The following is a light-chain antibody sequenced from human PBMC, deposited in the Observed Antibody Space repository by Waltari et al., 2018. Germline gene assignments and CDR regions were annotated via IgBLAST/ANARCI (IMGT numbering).Light chain of an antibody. Sequence: AIRITQSPSSLSASTGDRVTITCRASQGISSYLAWYQQKPGKAPKLLIYAASTSQSGVPSRFSGSGSGTDFTLTISCLQSEDFATYYCQQYYSYPPTTFGGGTKVEIK. CDR2: AAS. CDR1: QGISSY. V-gene: IGKV1-8*01. J-gene: IGKJ4*01. CDR3: QQYYSYPPTT.